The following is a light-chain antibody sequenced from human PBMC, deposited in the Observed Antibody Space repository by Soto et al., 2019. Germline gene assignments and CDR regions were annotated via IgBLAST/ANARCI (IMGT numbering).Light chain of an antibody. CDR1: SSDVGGYNY. CDR3: SSYTSTKHVV. V-gene: IGLV2-14*01. J-gene: IGLJ2*01. CDR2: EVT. Sequence: QSVLTQPASVSGSPGQSITISCTGTSSDVGGYNYVSWYQQHPGKAPKLVIYEVTKRPSGVSNRFSGSKSGNTASLTISGLLAEDETDYYCSSYTSTKHVVFGGGTKLTVL.